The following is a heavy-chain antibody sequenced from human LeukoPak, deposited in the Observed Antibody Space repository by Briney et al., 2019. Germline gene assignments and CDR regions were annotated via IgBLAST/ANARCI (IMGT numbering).Heavy chain of an antibody. CDR1: GYTFSNYY. CDR2: IIPSGGGT. V-gene: IGHV1-46*01. J-gene: IGHJ5*02. D-gene: IGHD5-24*01. CDR3: ARRTRDGYNYVWFDP. Sequence: ASVKVSCKASGYTFSNYYMHWVRQAPGQGLEWMGMIIPSGGGTNYAQKFQGRVTMTRDTSTSTVYMELSSLRSEDTAVYYCARRTRDGYNYVWFDPWGQGTLVTVSS.